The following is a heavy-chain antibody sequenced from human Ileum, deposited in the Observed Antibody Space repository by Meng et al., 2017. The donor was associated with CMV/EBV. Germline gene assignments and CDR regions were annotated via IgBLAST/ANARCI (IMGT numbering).Heavy chain of an antibody. Sequence: QRVESGGGLVQPGGSLGVSCAAAGLTVSGNYMSWVRQAPGKGLEWVSVIYRGGRTNYADSVKGRFTISGDNSKNTVYFQMNNLRTEDTAVYYCATIRGSWAYFEYWGQGILVTVSS. J-gene: IGHJ4*02. D-gene: IGHD3-16*01. CDR1: GLTVSGNY. V-gene: IGHV3-66*01. CDR2: IYRGGRT. CDR3: ATIRGSWAYFEY.